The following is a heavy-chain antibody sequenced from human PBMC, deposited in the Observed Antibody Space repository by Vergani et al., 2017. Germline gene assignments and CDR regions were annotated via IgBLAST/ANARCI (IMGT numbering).Heavy chain of an antibody. CDR1: GFTFNIYA. CDR3: AKDYNIMGALHY. Sequence: EVRLLESGGGLVQPGGSLSFSCAASGFTFNIYAMSWLRQAPGKGLEWVSMITYNGGRTYYADSVTGRFTISRDNSKNTLFLQLKTLRAEDTGVYYCAKDYNIMGALHYWGQGTLVTVSS. D-gene: IGHD5-12*01. CDR2: ITYNGGRT. J-gene: IGHJ4*02. V-gene: IGHV3-23*01.